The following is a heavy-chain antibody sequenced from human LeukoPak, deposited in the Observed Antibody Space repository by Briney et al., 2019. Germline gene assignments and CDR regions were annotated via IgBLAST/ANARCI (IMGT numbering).Heavy chain of an antibody. D-gene: IGHD2-8*01. Sequence: GGSLRLSCAASGFTFSSYGMHWVRQAPGKGLEWVAVIWYDGSNKYYADSVKGRFTISRDNSKNTLYLQMNSLRAEDTAVYYCARDLRYCTNGVCPHDYWGQGTLVTVPS. J-gene: IGHJ4*02. CDR3: ARDLRYCTNGVCPHDY. CDR1: GFTFSSYG. CDR2: IWYDGSNK. V-gene: IGHV3-33*01.